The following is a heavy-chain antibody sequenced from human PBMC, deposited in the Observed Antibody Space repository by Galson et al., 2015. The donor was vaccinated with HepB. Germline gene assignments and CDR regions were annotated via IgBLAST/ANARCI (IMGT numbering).Heavy chain of an antibody. Sequence: SLRLSCAASGFTFNNYNMNWVRQAPGKGLEWVSFISSRSSYIYYANSVKGRFTISRDNAKNSLYLQMNSLRAEDTALYYCTRQLDVVLEAAGTFGKCDQWGQGTLVTVSS. CDR2: ISSRSSYI. J-gene: IGHJ5*02. V-gene: IGHV3-21*01. CDR1: GFTFNNYN. CDR3: TRQLDVVLEAAGTFGKCDQ. D-gene: IGHD5-12*01.